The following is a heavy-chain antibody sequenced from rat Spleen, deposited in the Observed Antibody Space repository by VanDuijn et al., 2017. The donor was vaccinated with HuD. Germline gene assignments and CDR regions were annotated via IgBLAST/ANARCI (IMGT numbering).Heavy chain of an antibody. J-gene: IGHJ3*01. CDR2: ISSDGSNT. D-gene: IGHD1-2*01. CDR3: ARQDIIMAANWFAY. Sequence: EVQLVESGGGLVQPGRSLKLSCVASGFTFSDYGMNWIRQAPTKGLEWVATISSDGSNTYYRDSVKGRFTISRDNVRSTLYLQMDSLRSEDTATYYCARQDIIMAANWFAYWGQGTLVTVSS. CDR1: GFTFSDYG. V-gene: IGHV5-29*01.